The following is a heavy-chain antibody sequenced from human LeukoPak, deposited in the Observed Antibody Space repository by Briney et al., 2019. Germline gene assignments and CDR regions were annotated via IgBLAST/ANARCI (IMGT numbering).Heavy chain of an antibody. CDR3: AREGTGMWHWFDP. D-gene: IGHD1-14*01. J-gene: IGHJ5*02. CDR1: GDSIESNTNFY. V-gene: IGHV4-61*01. CDR2: IHHMGGT. Sequence: PSETLSLTCTVSGDSIESNTNFYWGWIRQPPGKGLEWIGYIHHMGGTNYNPSLESRVTISVDTSKNQFSLKLKSVTAADTAVYYCAREGTGMWHWFDPWGQGTLVTVSS.